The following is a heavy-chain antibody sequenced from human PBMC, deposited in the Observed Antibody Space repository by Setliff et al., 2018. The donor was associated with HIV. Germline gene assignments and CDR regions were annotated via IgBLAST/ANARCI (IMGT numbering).Heavy chain of an antibody. CDR2: MNPNSGNA. D-gene: IGHD3-10*02. V-gene: IGHV1-8*02. Sequence: ASVKVSCKASGYTFANYDIDWVRQATGQGLEWMGWMNPNSGNAGFAQKFRDRVTMTRNTSISTAYMELSSLRSEDTAVYYCARGFMSVRVLTPFDYWGQGTLVTVSS. CDR1: GYTFANYD. CDR3: ARGFMSVRVLTPFDY. J-gene: IGHJ4*02.